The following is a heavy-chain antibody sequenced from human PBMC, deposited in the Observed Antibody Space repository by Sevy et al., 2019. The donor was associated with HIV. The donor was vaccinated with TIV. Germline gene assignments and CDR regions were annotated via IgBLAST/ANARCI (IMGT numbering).Heavy chain of an antibody. CDR2: IYNSGST. CDR1: GGTMNIYY. J-gene: IGHJ4*02. V-gene: IGHV4-59*01. Sequence: SETLSLTCTVSGGTMNIYYWSWIRQPPGKGLEWIGYIYNSGSTDYTPSLKRRVTISVNTSKNQFSLKLRSVTAADTAVYYCARGGFNWNDVDYWGQGTLVTVSS. D-gene: IGHD1-20*01. CDR3: ARGGFNWNDVDY.